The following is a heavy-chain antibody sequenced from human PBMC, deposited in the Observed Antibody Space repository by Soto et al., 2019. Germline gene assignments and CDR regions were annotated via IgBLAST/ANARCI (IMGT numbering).Heavy chain of an antibody. D-gene: IGHD3-10*01. CDR2: IKSKTDGETN. Sequence: GGSLRLSCAASGFTFSNAWMSWVRQAPGKGLEWVGRIKSKTDGETNADSAPVKGSFTITKEDSKNTLYLQRNSRKTEDTAEYYCTTDLEKRTAGDGDDYWGQGTLVTVSS. V-gene: IGHV3-15*01. CDR1: GFTFSNAW. CDR3: TTDLEKRTAGDGDDY. J-gene: IGHJ4*02.